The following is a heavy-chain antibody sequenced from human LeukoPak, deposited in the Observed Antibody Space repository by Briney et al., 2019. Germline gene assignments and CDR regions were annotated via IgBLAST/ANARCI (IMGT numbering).Heavy chain of an antibody. D-gene: IGHD3-22*01. Sequence: SETLSLTCTVSGGSISSYYWSWIRQPPGKGLEWIGYIYYGGSTNYNPSLKSRVTISVDTSKNQFSLKLSSVTAADTAVYYCARGRDNYYDSSGYRFDYWGQGTLVTVSS. CDR2: IYYGGST. CDR3: ARGRDNYYDSSGYRFDY. J-gene: IGHJ4*02. CDR1: GGSISSYY. V-gene: IGHV4-59*01.